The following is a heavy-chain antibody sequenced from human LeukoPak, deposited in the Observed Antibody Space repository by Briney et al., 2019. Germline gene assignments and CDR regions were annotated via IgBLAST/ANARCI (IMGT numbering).Heavy chain of an antibody. V-gene: IGHV4-34*01. Sequence: SETLSLTCAVYGGSFSGYYWSWIRQPPGKGLEWIGEINHSGSTNYNPSLKSRVTISVDTSKNQFSLKLSSVTAADTAVYYCAGYKVTAMAKGPFDYWGQGTLVTVSS. CDR3: AGYKVTAMAKGPFDY. J-gene: IGHJ4*02. D-gene: IGHD5-18*01. CDR1: GGSFSGYY. CDR2: INHSGST.